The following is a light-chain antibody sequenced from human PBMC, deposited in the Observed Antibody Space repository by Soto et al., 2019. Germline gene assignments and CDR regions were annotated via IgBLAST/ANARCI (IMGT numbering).Light chain of an antibody. V-gene: IGLV1-40*01. CDR3: QSYDSSLSGSRV. CDR2: GTT. J-gene: IGLJ2*01. CDR1: SSNIGAGYD. Sequence: QPVLTQPPSVSGAPGQRVTISCTGSSSNIGAGYDVHWYQQLPGTAPKLLIYGTTNRPSGVPARFYGSRSGTSASLAISGLQAEDEADYYCQSYDSSLSGSRVFGGGTQLTVL.